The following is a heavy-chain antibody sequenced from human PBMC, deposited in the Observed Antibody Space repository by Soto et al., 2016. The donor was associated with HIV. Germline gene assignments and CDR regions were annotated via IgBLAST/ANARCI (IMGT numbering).Heavy chain of an antibody. CDR1: EFTFRTYS. J-gene: IGHJ4*02. D-gene: IGHD6-13*01. CDR2: ISRSSTYI. Sequence: EVQLVESGGGLVKPGESLRLSCTGSEFTFRTYSMNWVRQAPGKGLEWVSSISRSSTYIYYADPVKGRFTISRDNAKNLLYLQMNSLRAEDTAVYYCARAETYSSSYQDWGQGTLSPXRQ. V-gene: IGHV3-21*01. CDR3: ARAETYSSSYQD.